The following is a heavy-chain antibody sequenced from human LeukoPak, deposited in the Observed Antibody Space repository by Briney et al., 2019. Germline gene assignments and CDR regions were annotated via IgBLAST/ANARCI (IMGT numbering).Heavy chain of an antibody. V-gene: IGHV1-69*05. Sequence: GASVKVSCKASGGTFSSYAISWVRQAPGQGLDWMGGIIPIFGTANYAQKFQGRVTITTDESTSTAYMELSSLRSEDTAVYYCARIGYSNYGLGSAFDIWGQGTMVTVSS. CDR3: ARIGYSNYGLGSAFDI. D-gene: IGHD4-11*01. J-gene: IGHJ3*02. CDR2: IIPIFGTA. CDR1: GGTFSSYA.